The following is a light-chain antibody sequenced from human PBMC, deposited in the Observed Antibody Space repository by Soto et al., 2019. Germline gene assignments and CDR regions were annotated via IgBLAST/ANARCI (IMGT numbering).Light chain of an antibody. Sequence: EIVLTQSPGTLSLSPGERATLSCRASQSVSSSYLAWYQQKPGQAPRLLIYGVSSRATAIPDRLSGSGSGTDFTLTISRLEPEDLAMYYCKQYGRSLWTFGQGTKVAIK. CDR3: KQYGRSLWT. CDR2: GVS. J-gene: IGKJ1*01. V-gene: IGKV3-20*01. CDR1: QSVSSSY.